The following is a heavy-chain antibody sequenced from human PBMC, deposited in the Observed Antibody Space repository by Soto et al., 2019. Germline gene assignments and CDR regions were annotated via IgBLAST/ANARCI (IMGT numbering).Heavy chain of an antibody. V-gene: IGHV1-69*01. CDR1: GGTFSNYA. CDR3: ARVRSGTYFGVYYNGMDV. D-gene: IGHD1-26*01. Sequence: QVQLVQSASEVKKPGSSAKVSCKASGGTFSNYAFSWVRQAPGQGLEWMGGIIPMIGTANYAEKFQGRVTITADESTSTVYMELSRRRSEDTALYYCARVRSGTYFGVYYNGMDVWGQGTEVTVSS. CDR2: IIPMIGTA. J-gene: IGHJ6*02.